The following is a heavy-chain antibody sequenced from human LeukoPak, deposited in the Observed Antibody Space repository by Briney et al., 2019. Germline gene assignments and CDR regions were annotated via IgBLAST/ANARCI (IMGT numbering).Heavy chain of an antibody. CDR2: INSEGSST. Sequence: GGSLRLSCAASGFTFSNAWMSWVRQAPGKGLVWVSRINSEGSSTSYADSVKGRFTISRDNAKNTLYLQMNSLRVEDMAVYYCARGVAALGWFDPWGQGTLVTVSS. D-gene: IGHD2-15*01. CDR3: ARGVAALGWFDP. CDR1: GFTFSNAW. V-gene: IGHV3-74*01. J-gene: IGHJ5*02.